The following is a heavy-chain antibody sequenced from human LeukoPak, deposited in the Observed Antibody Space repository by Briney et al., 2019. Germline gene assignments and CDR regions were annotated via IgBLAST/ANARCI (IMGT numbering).Heavy chain of an antibody. CDR2: INPSGGST. Sequence: ASVKVSCKASGYNFISYYMHWVRQAPGQGLEWMGTINPSGGSTSYAQKFQDRVTMTRDTSTSTVYMELSSLKSEDTAVYYCAREDVVLLDGVRYYYYGLDVWGQGTTVTVSS. J-gene: IGHJ6*02. CDR1: GYNFISYY. V-gene: IGHV1-46*01. CDR3: AREDVVLLDGVRYYYYGLDV. D-gene: IGHD2-8*01.